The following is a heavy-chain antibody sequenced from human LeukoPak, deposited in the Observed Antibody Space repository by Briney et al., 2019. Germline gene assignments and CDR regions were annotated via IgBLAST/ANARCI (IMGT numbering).Heavy chain of an antibody. Sequence: GESLKISCQGSGYSFTTYWIGWVRQMPGKGLEWMGIIYPGDSDTRYSPSFQGQVTISADKSISTAYLQWSSLKASDTAMYYCARQRRSDYYDSSGYFDSAFDIWGQGTMVTVSS. V-gene: IGHV5-51*01. D-gene: IGHD3-22*01. CDR3: ARQRRSDYYDSSGYFDSAFDI. CDR1: GYSFTTYW. CDR2: IYPGDSDT. J-gene: IGHJ3*02.